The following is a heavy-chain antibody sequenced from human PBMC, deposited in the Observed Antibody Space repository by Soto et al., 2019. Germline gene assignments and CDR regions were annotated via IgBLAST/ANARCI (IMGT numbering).Heavy chain of an antibody. J-gene: IGHJ4*02. Sequence: ASVKVSCKASGYTFTSYAMHWVRQAPGQRLEWMGWINAGNGNTKYSQKFQGRVTITRDTSASTAYMELSSLRSEDTAVYYCARWVDYCSSTSCYVGFDYWGQGTLVTVS. CDR2: INAGNGNT. V-gene: IGHV1-3*01. CDR3: ARWVDYCSSTSCYVGFDY. CDR1: GYTFTSYA. D-gene: IGHD2-2*01.